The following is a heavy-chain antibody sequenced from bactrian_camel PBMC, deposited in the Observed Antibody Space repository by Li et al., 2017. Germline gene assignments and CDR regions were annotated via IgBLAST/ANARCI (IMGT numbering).Heavy chain of an antibody. J-gene: IGHJ4*01. Sequence: HVQLVESGGGSVQAGGSLTLSCTAYGYHYATNHMAWFRQAPGDEREAVAHIYTLSGATYYANSVKGRFTASLNAVTNTLYLQMNGLRPEDTAMYYCAARYGGAEYGAERWLEPYEYNYWGQGTQVTVS. V-gene: IGHV3S54*01. D-gene: IGHD5*01. CDR2: IYTLSGAT. CDR3: AARYGGAEYGAERWLEPYEYNY. CDR1: GYHYATNH.